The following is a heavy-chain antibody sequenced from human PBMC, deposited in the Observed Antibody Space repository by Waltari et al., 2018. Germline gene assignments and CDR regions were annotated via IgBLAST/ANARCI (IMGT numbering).Heavy chain of an antibody. CDR1: GFTFSSYG. Sequence: QVQLVESGGGVVQPGRSLRLSCAASGFTFSSYGMHWVRQAPGKGLEWVAVIWYDGSNKYYADSVKGRFTISRDNSKNTLYLQMNSLRAEDTAMYYCAKGAQYSSSFRVDYWGQGTLVIVSS. D-gene: IGHD6-13*01. CDR2: IWYDGSNK. V-gene: IGHV3-30*18. CDR3: AKGAQYSSSFRVDY. J-gene: IGHJ4*02.